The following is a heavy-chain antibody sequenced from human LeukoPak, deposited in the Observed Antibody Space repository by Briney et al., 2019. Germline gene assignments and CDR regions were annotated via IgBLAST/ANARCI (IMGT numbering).Heavy chain of an antibody. CDR2: IYSGGST. V-gene: IGHV3-66*02. J-gene: IGHJ4*02. CDR1: GFTVGSNY. Sequence: GGSLRLSCAASGFTVGSNYMSWVRQAPGKGLEWVSVIYSGGSTYYADSVKGRFTISRDNSKNTLYLQMNSLRAEDTAVYYCARGAGYSSSWGFDYWGQGTLVTVSS. CDR3: ARGAGYSSSWGFDY. D-gene: IGHD6-13*01.